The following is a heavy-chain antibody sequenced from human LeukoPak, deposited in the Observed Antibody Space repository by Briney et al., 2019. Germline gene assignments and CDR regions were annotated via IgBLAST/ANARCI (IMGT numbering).Heavy chain of an antibody. CDR2: IYPGDSDT. V-gene: IGHV5-51*01. D-gene: IGHD6-13*01. CDR3: ARQSSIAAADYDAFDI. Sequence: GESLKISCKGSGYSFTSYWIGWVRQMPGKGLEWMGIIYPGDSDTRYSPSFQGQVTISADKSISTAYLQWSSLKASDTAMYYCARQSSIAAADYDAFDIWGQGTMVTVSS. CDR1: GYSFTSYW. J-gene: IGHJ3*02.